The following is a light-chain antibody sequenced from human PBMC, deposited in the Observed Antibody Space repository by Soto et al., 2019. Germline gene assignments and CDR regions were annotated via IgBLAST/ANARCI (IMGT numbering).Light chain of an antibody. Sequence: EVVMTQSPVTLSVSPGERAPLSCRASQSVSSYLAWYQQKPGQAPRLLIYDASTRATGIPARFSGSGSGTEFTLTISSLQSEDFAVYYCQEYNNWPLLTFGQGTRLEIK. J-gene: IGKJ5*01. CDR1: QSVSSY. CDR3: QEYNNWPLLT. CDR2: DAS. V-gene: IGKV3D-15*01.